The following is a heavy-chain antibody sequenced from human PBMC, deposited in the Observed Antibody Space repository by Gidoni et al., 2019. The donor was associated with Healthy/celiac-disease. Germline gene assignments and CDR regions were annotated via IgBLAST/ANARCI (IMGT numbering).Heavy chain of an antibody. CDR2: ISYDGSNK. D-gene: IGHD3-22*01. V-gene: IGHV3-30*04. J-gene: IGHJ4*02. Sequence: QVQLVESGGGVVQPGRSLRLSCAASGFPFSSYAMHWVRQAPGKGLEWVAVISYDGSNKYYADSVKGRFTISRDNSKNTLYLQMNSLRAEDTAVYYCAREDSSGYYCDYWGQGTLVTVSS. CDR1: GFPFSSYA. CDR3: AREDSSGYYCDY.